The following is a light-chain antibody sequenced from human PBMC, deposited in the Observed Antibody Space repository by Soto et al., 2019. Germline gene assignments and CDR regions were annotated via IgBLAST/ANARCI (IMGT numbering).Light chain of an antibody. V-gene: IGKV1-5*03. CDR3: QNYNSYSEA. Sequence: EMQLTQSPSALSRSVGDRVTITCRASQTISSWLAWYQQKPGKAPNLLIYKASTLKSGVPPRFSGSGSGTEFTLNTTSLQPDDFATYYCQNYNSYSEAFAQGTRWIS. J-gene: IGKJ1*01. CDR1: QTISSW. CDR2: KAS.